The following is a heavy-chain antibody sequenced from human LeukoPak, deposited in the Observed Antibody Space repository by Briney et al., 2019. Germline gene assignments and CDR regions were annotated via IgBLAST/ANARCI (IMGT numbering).Heavy chain of an antibody. CDR2: ISYDGSNK. Sequence: GGSLRLSCGASGFSFRTYGLNWVRRAPGKGREWVAVISYDGSNKYYADSVKGRFTISRDNSKNTLYLQMNSLRAEDTAVYYCARSEGIAVAGVDYWGQGTLVTVSS. CDR3: ARSEGIAVAGVDY. V-gene: IGHV3-30*03. D-gene: IGHD6-19*01. J-gene: IGHJ4*02. CDR1: GFSFRTYG.